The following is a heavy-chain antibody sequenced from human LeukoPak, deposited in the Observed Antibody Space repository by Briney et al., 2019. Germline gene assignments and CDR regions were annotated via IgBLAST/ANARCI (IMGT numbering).Heavy chain of an antibody. Sequence: ASVKVSCKASGYTFTGYYMHWVRQAPGQGLEWMGWINPNSGGTNCAQKFQGRVTMTRDTSISTAYMELSRLRSDDTAVYYCARVYGDYDWFDPWGQGTLVTVSS. V-gene: IGHV1-2*02. D-gene: IGHD4-17*01. CDR3: ARVYGDYDWFDP. J-gene: IGHJ5*02. CDR1: GYTFTGYY. CDR2: INPNSGGT.